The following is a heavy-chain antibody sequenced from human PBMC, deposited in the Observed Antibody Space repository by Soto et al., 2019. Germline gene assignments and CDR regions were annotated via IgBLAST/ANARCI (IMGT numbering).Heavy chain of an antibody. CDR1: GFTFSSYS. CDR2: ISSSSTTK. CDR3: ARDGCSGSNCLNWFDP. V-gene: IGHV3-48*01. J-gene: IGHJ5*02. D-gene: IGHD2-15*01. Sequence: GGSLRLSCAASGFTFSSYSMNWVRQAPGRGLEWVSYISSSSTTKYYADSVKGRFTISRDNAKNSLYLQMNSLRAEDTAVYYCARDGCSGSNCLNWFDPWGQGTLVTVSS.